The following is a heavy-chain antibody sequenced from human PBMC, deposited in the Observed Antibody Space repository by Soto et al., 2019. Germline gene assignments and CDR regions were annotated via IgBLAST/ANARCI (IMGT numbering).Heavy chain of an antibody. CDR1: GYTFTGYY. V-gene: IGHV1-2*02. J-gene: IGHJ6*02. Sequence: ASVKVSCKASGYTFTGYYMHWVRQAPGQGLEWMGWINPNSGGTNYAQKFQGRVTMTRDTSISTAYMELSRLRSDDTAVYYCAREWGIESLSPPYHYYGMDVWGQGTTVTVSS. D-gene: IGHD7-27*01. CDR3: AREWGIESLSPPYHYYGMDV. CDR2: INPNSGGT.